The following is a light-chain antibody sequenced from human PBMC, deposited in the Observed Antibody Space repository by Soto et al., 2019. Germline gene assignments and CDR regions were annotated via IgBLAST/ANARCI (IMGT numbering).Light chain of an antibody. CDR1: SSDVGAYKY. CDR3: TSYVGNDIWV. Sequence: QSALTQPPSASGSPGQSVTISCTGTSSDVGAYKYVSWYQQYPVKAPKLMIYEVTKRPAGVPDLCSGSTSGNTASLTVSGRQAEDADDYYYTSYVGNDIWVFGGGTKLTFL. CDR2: EVT. J-gene: IGLJ3*02. V-gene: IGLV2-8*01.